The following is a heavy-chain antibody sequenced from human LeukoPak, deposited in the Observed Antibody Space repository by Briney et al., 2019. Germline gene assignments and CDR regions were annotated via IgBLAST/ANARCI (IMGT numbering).Heavy chain of an antibody. CDR1: GGSFSGYY. CDR3: AKDRGKGFDY. J-gene: IGHJ4*02. D-gene: IGHD3-10*01. V-gene: IGHV3-23*01. CDR2: ISGSGGST. Sequence: LPSETLSLTCAVYGGSFSGYYWSWVRQAPGKGLEWVSAISGSGGSTYYADSVKGRFTITRDNSKNTLYLQMNSLRAEDTAVYYCAKDRGKGFDYWGQGTLVSVSS.